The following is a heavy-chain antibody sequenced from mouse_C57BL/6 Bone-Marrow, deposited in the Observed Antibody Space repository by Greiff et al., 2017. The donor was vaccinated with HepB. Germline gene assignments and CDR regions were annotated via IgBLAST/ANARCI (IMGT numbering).Heavy chain of an antibody. V-gene: IGHV1-62-2*01. D-gene: IGHD2-4*01. CDR2: FYPGSGSI. J-gene: IGHJ3*01. CDR1: GYTFTEYT. CDR3: ARHEARIYYDYAWFAY. Sequence: VKLVESGAELVKPGASVKLSCKASGYTFTEYTIHWVKQRSGQGLEWIGLFYPGSGSIKYNDKFKEKATLTADKSSSTVSMQLSRMTSEYSAVYFCARHEARIYYDYAWFAYWGKGTLVTVSA.